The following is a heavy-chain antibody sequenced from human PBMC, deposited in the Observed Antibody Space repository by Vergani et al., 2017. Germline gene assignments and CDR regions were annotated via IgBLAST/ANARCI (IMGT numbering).Heavy chain of an antibody. CDR3: AKDRDIAAAGYYFDY. J-gene: IGHJ4*02. CDR1: GFTFSSYG. Sequence: QVQLVESGGGVVQPGRSLRLSCAASGFTFSSYGMHWVRQAPGKGLELVAVISYDGSNKYYADSVKGRFTISRDNSKNTLYLQMNSLRAEDTAVYYCAKDRDIAAAGYYFDYWGQGTLVTVSS. CDR2: ISYDGSNK. D-gene: IGHD6-13*01. V-gene: IGHV3-30*18.